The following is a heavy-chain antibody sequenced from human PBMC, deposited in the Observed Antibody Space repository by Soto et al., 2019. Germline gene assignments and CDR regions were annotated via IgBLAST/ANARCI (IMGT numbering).Heavy chain of an antibody. CDR1: GYTFTNYY. D-gene: IGHD3-10*01. CDR2: ISPSGRSK. Sequence: QVQLVQSGAEVKKPGASVKVSCKASGYTFTNYYMHWVRQAPGQGLEWMGIISPSGRSKSYSQRVQGRVSMTRDTSTSTVYMHLSSLRSEDTALYYCVRGSETYRFDYWGQGTLVTVSS. CDR3: VRGSETYRFDY. V-gene: IGHV1-46*03. J-gene: IGHJ4*02.